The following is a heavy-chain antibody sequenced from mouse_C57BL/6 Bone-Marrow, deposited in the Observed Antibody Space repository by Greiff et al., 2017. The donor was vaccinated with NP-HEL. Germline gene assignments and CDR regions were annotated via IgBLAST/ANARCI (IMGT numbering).Heavy chain of an antibody. CDR3: ARSATTVVPFDY. J-gene: IGHJ2*01. D-gene: IGHD1-1*01. Sequence: EVKLMESGGGLVQPGGSLSLSCAASGFTFTDYYMSWVRQPPGKALEWLGFISNKANGYTTEYSASVKGRFTISRDNSQSILYLQMNALRAEDSATCYRARSATTVVPFDYWGQGTTLTVSS. V-gene: IGHV7-3*01. CDR2: ISNKANGYTT. CDR1: GFTFTDYY.